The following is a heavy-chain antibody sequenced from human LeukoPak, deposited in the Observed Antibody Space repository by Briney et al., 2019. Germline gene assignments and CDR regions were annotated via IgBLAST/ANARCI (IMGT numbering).Heavy chain of an antibody. CDR1: GGTFSSYA. CDR3: AREVVTTNRNWFDP. Sequence: ASVKVSCKASGGTFSSYAISWVRQAPGQGLEWMGRIIPIFGIANYAQKFQGRVTITADKSASTAYMELSSLRSEDTAVYYCAREVVTTNRNWFDPWGQGTLVTVSS. D-gene: IGHD4-11*01. CDR2: IIPIFGIA. V-gene: IGHV1-69*04. J-gene: IGHJ5*02.